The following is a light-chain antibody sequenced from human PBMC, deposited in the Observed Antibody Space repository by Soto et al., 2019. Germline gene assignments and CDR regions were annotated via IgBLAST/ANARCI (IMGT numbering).Light chain of an antibody. CDR2: GAS. CDR3: QQYGNSPWT. Sequence: EIVLTQSPGTLSLSPGERATLSCRASQSVTSSYLAWYQQKPGQAPRLFIYGASSRATGIPDRFSGSGSGTDFPLTISRLEPEDFAVDHCQQYGNSPWTLGQGTKVEIK. CDR1: QSVTSSY. V-gene: IGKV3-20*01. J-gene: IGKJ1*01.